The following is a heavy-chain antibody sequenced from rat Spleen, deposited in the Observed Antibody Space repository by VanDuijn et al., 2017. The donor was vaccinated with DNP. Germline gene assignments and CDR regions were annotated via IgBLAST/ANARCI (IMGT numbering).Heavy chain of an antibody. CDR2: VTSSGGNT. CDR3: ARHGVGAYYFDY. J-gene: IGHJ2*01. V-gene: IGHV5-31*01. D-gene: IGHD5-1*01. Sequence: EVQLVESGGDLVQPGRSLKLSCVASRFTFNSYWMAWIRQVPGKGLEWVASVTSSGGNTYYRDSVKGQFTISRDNATSTLYLQMDSLRSEETATYYCARHGVGAYYFDYWGQGVMVTVSS. CDR1: RFTFNSYW.